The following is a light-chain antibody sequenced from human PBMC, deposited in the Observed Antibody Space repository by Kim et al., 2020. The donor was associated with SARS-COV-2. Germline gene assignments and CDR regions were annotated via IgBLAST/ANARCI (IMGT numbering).Light chain of an antibody. CDR3: QQCGGAPWT. CDR2: AAS. V-gene: IGKV1-27*01. Sequence: DIQMTQSPSSLSASVGDRVTITCRASQVITNCLAWYQQKPGKVPKVLIHAASALQSGVPSRFSGSGSGTDFTLAISSLQPEDVATYYCQQCGGAPWTFGQGTKVDIK. CDR1: QVITNC. J-gene: IGKJ1*01.